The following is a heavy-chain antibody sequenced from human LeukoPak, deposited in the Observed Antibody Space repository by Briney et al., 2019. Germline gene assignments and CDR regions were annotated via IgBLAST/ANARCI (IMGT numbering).Heavy chain of an antibody. Sequence: ASVKVSCKASGYTFTGYYMHWVRQAPGQGLEWMGWINPNSGGTNYAQKFQGRVTMTRDTSISTAYMELSRLRSDDTAVYYCASSGSYYTPSSFFGYWGQGTLVTVSS. CDR3: ASSGSYYTPSSFFGY. J-gene: IGHJ4*02. D-gene: IGHD3-10*01. V-gene: IGHV1-2*02. CDR1: GYTFTGYY. CDR2: INPNSGGT.